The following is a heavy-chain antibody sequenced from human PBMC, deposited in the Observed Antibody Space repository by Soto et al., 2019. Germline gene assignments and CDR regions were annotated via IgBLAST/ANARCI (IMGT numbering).Heavy chain of an antibody. J-gene: IGHJ4*02. CDR2: IYYSGST. CDR1: GGSISSYY. V-gene: IGHV4-59*01. CDR3: ARRYGGNFDY. D-gene: IGHD3-16*01. Sequence: SETLSLTCTVSGGSISSYYWSWIRQPPGKGLEWIGYIYYSGSTNYNPSLKSRVTISVDTSKNQFPLKLSSVTAADTAVYYCARRYGGNFDYWGQGTLVTVSS.